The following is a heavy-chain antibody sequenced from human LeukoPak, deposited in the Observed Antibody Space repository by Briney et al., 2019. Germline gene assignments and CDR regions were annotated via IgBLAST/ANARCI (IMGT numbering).Heavy chain of an antibody. CDR2: ISSSASTI. CDR1: GFTFSIYE. Sequence: GGSLTLSCAASGFTFSIYEMNRVRQTPGKGLEWVSYISSSASTIYFADSVRGRFTISRDNAKNSLFLQMNSLRAEDTAVYYCARGRNAGHYFDCWGQGALVTVS. D-gene: IGHD3-10*01. J-gene: IGHJ4*02. CDR3: ARGRNAGHYFDC. V-gene: IGHV3-48*03.